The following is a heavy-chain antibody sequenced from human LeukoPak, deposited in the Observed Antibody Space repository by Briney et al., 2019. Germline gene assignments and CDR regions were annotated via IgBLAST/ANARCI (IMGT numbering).Heavy chain of an antibody. CDR2: ISSSSSTI. D-gene: IGHD2-2*01. V-gene: IGHV3-48*01. J-gene: IGHJ6*02. CDR3: ARDLPEYCGSTSCYGSYYGMDV. Sequence: GGSLRLSCAASGFTFSSYSMNWVRQAPGKGLEWVSYISSSSSTIYYADSVKGRFTISRDNAKNSLYLQMNSLRAEDTAVYYCARDLPEYCGSTSCYGSYYGMDVWGQGTTVTVSS. CDR1: GFTFSSYS.